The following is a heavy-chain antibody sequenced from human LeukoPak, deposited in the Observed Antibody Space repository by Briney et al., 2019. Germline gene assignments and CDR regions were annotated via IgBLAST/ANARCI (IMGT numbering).Heavy chain of an antibody. CDR3: AKVRNLYYYDSSGPQEVYFHY. CDR2: ISYDGSNK. Sequence: GRSLRLSCAASGFTFSSYGMHWVRQAPGKGLEWVAVISYDGSNKYYADSVKGRFTISRDNSKNTLYLQMNSLRAEDTAVYYCAKVRNLYYYDSSGPQEVYFHYWGQGTLVTVSS. J-gene: IGHJ4*02. V-gene: IGHV3-30*18. D-gene: IGHD3-22*01. CDR1: GFTFSSYG.